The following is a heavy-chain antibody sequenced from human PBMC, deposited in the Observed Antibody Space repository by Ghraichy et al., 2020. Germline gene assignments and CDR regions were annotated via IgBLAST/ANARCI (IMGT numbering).Heavy chain of an antibody. J-gene: IGHJ3*02. V-gene: IGHV1-69*13. CDR3: ARDRERACSGGSCYTFGAFDI. CDR1: GGTFSSYA. CDR2: IIPIFGTA. Sequence: SVKVSCKASGGTFSSYAISWVRQAPGQGLEWMGGIIPIFGTANYAQKFQGRVTITADESTSTAYMELSSLRSEDTAVYYCARDRERACSGGSCYTFGAFDIWGQGTMVTVSS. D-gene: IGHD2-15*01.